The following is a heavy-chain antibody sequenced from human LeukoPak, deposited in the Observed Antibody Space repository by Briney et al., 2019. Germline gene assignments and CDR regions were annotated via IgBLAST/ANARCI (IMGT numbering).Heavy chain of an antibody. J-gene: IGHJ4*02. Sequence: PGGSLRLSCAASGFTVSSNYMNWVRQAPGKGLEWVSVLYGSGNIYYADSVKGRFTISRDNSKNTLYLQMNSLRAEDTAVYYCARGAGYNYPYYFDYWGQGTLITVSS. CDR2: LYGSGNI. CDR1: GFTVSSNY. CDR3: ARGAGYNYPYYFDY. D-gene: IGHD5-24*01. V-gene: IGHV3-53*01.